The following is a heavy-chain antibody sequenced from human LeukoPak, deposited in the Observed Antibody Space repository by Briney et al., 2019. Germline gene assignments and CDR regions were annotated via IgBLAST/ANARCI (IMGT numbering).Heavy chain of an antibody. CDR3: ARERGPQQPHDY. J-gene: IGHJ4*02. D-gene: IGHD6-13*01. CDR2: IYYSGST. V-gene: IGHV4-59*01. CDR1: GGSISSYY. Sequence: SETLSLTCTVSGGSISSYYWSWIRQPPGKGLEWIGYIYYSGSTNYNPSLKSRVTISVDTSKNQFSLKLSSVTAADTAVYYCARERGPQQPHDYWGQGTLVTVSS.